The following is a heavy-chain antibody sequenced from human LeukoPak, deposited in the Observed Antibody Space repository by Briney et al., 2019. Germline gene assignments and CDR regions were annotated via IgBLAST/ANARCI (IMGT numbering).Heavy chain of an antibody. D-gene: IGHD6-13*01. Sequence: SETLSLTCAVSGGSISSINWWSWVRQPPGKGLEWIGEIYHSGVTNYNPSLQSRVTISVDKSKNQFSLRLSSVTAADTAVYYCASSPGDSYRWKRIAVAHQYFQHWGQGTLVTVSS. V-gene: IGHV4-4*02. CDR2: IYHSGVT. J-gene: IGHJ1*01. CDR1: GGSISSINW. CDR3: ASSPGDSYRWKRIAVAHQYFQH.